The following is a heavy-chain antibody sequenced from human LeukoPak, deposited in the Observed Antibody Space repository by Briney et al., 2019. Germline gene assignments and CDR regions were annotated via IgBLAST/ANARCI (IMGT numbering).Heavy chain of an antibody. CDR1: GGTFSSYA. CDR3: ARLVAASAGFDY. V-gene: IGHV1-69*05. J-gene: IGHJ4*02. Sequence: SVKVSCKASGGTFSSYAISWVRQAPGQGLEWMGRIIPIFGTANYAQKFQGRVTITTDESTSTAYMELSSLGSEDTAVYYCARLVAASAGFDYWGQGTLVTVSS. D-gene: IGHD2-15*01. CDR2: IIPIFGTA.